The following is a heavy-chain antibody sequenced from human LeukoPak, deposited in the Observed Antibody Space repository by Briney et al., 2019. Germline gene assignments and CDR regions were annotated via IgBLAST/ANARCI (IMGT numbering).Heavy chain of an antibody. CDR2: ISGSGGST. CDR3: AKDLIAAAGRGYYGMDV. Sequence: GGSLRLSCAASGFTLSSYAMSWVRQAPGKGLEWVSAISGSGGSTYYADSVKGRFTISRDNSKNTLYLQMNSLRAEDTAVYYCAKDLIAAAGRGYYGMDVWGQGTTVTVSS. CDR1: GFTLSSYA. D-gene: IGHD6-13*01. J-gene: IGHJ6*02. V-gene: IGHV3-23*01.